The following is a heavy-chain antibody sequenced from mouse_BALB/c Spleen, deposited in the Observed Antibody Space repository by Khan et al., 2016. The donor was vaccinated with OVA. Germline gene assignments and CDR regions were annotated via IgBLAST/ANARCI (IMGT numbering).Heavy chain of an antibody. J-gene: IGHJ2*01. CDR2: ISYSGST. Sequence: EVQLQESGPGLVKPSQSLSLTCTVTGYSITSDYAWNWIRQFPGNKLEWMGYISYSGSTSYNPSLKSRISITRDTSKNQFFLQLNSVTTADTATYYCARDCGSSYYYVDYGGQGTTLTVSS. D-gene: IGHD1-1*01. V-gene: IGHV3-2*02. CDR1: GYSITSDYA. CDR3: ARDCGSSYYYVDY.